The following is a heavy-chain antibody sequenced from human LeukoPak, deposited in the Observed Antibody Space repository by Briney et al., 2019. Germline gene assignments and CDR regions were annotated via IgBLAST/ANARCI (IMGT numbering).Heavy chain of an antibody. CDR2: ISGSSSTI. J-gene: IGHJ4*02. CDR3: ARRRDYFDY. Sequence: GGSLRLSCAASGFTFSTYSMNWVRQAPGKGLEWVSYISGSSSTIYYADSVKGRFTMSRDNAKGSLYLQMNSLRAEDTAIYYCARRRDYFDYWGQGTLVTVSS. V-gene: IGHV3-48*04. CDR1: GFTFSTYS.